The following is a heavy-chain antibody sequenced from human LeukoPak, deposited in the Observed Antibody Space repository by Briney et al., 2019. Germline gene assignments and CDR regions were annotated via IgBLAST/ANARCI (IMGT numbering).Heavy chain of an antibody. D-gene: IGHD3-22*01. CDR2: ISGSGDRA. CDR3: ANRHYDSSGYYENFDY. Sequence: GGSLRLSCAASGFTFVNYAISWVRQVPGRGLEWVSAISGSGDRAYLADSVKGRFFISRDNSKNTLYLQMNSLRAEDTAVYYCANRHYDSSGYYENFDYWGQGTLVTVSS. V-gene: IGHV3-23*01. CDR1: GFTFVNYA. J-gene: IGHJ4*02.